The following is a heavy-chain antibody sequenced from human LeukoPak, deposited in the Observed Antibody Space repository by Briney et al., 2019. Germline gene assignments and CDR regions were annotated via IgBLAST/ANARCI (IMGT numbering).Heavy chain of an antibody. V-gene: IGHV1-2*02. D-gene: IGHD6-19*01. CDR3: ARAGSSGWYNGGLDYYYYYMDV. CDR2: INPNSGGT. CDR1: GYTFTGYY. Sequence: GASVTVSCKASGYTFTGYYMHWVRQAPGQGLEWMGWINPNSGGTNYAQKFQGRVTMTRDTSISTAYMELSRLRSDDTAVYYCARAGSSGWYNGGLDYYYYYMDVWGKGTTVTVSS. J-gene: IGHJ6*03.